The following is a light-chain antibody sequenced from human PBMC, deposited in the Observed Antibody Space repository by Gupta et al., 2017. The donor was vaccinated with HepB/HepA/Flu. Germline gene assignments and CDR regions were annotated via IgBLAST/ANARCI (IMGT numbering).Light chain of an antibody. CDR3: AAWDDSLNGVV. J-gene: IGLJ2*01. V-gene: IGLV1-44*01. Sequence: QSVLTQPPSASGTPGQRVTIFCSGSSSNIRSNTLNWYQQLPGTAPKLLIYSNNQWPSGVPDRFSGSKSGTSASLAISGLQSEDEADYYCAAWDDSLNGVVFGGGTKLTVL. CDR1: SSNIRSNT. CDR2: SNN.